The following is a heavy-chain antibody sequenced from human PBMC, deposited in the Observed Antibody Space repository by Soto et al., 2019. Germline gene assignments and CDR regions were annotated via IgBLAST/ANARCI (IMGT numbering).Heavy chain of an antibody. J-gene: IGHJ3*02. Sequence: PSDTLSLTSTVSGGCVSSGSYYWSWIRQHPGKGLEWIGYIYYSGSTYYNPSLKSRVTISVDTSKNQFSLKLSSVTAADTAVYYCARDRRAYYYDSSGPIEDAFDIWGQGTMVTVSS. CDR2: IYYSGST. V-gene: IGHV4-31*03. CDR1: GGCVSSGSYY. D-gene: IGHD3-22*01. CDR3: ARDRRAYYYDSSGPIEDAFDI.